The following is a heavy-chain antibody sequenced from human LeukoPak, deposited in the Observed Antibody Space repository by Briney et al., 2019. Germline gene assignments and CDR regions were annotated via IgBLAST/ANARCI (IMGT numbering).Heavy chain of an antibody. V-gene: IGHV3-53*01. CDR2: IYSGGTT. CDR1: GFPVRSRY. J-gene: IGHJ4*02. D-gene: IGHD3-3*01. Sequence: GGSLRLSCEVSGFPVRSRYMTWVRQPPGKGLECVAVIYSGGTTYHIDSVKGRFTISRDITKSTMYLEMNNLRVEDTATYYCASLEGGPSDGRWGQGTLVIVSS. CDR3: ASLEGGPSDGR.